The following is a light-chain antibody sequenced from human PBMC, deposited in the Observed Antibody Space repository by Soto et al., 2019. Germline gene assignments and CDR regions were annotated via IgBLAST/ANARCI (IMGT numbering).Light chain of an antibody. V-gene: IGLV2-14*01. Sequence: QSALTQPASVSGSPGQSITISCTGTSSDVGSYNYVSWYQQHPGKAPKLMIFDVVNRPSGVSNRFSGSKSGNTASLTISGLQAEDEADYYCTSYTTYTPWVFGGGTKLTVL. CDR3: TSYTTYTPWV. CDR1: SSDVGSYNY. J-gene: IGLJ3*02. CDR2: DVV.